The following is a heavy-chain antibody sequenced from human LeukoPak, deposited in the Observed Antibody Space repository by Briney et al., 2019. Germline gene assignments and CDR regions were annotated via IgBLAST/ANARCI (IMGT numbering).Heavy chain of an antibody. J-gene: IGHJ6*02. CDR3: AREGRIVVVPAAINYYYYGMDV. V-gene: IGHV1-2*02. CDR2: DNPNSGGT. Sequence: ASVKVSCKASVYTFTGYYMHWVRQAPGQGLEWMGWDNPNSGGTNYAQKFQGRVTMTRDTSISTAYMELSRLRSDDTAVYYCAREGRIVVVPAAINYYYYGMDVWGQGTTVTVSS. D-gene: IGHD2-2*01. CDR1: VYTFTGYY.